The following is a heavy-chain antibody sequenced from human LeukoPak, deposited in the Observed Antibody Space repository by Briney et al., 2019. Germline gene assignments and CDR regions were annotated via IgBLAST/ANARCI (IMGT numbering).Heavy chain of an antibody. V-gene: IGHV4-61*02. CDR1: GGSVRRGNYY. J-gene: IGHJ4*02. CDR2: IYTSGTT. Sequence: SQTLSLTCTVSGGSVRRGNYYWTWIRQPAGSGLEWIGRIYTSGTTDYNPSLRTRVTISVDASRNQFSLKLSSVTAADTAVYYCARDSGHDYFDYWGQGTLVTVSS. D-gene: IGHD5-12*01. CDR3: ARDSGHDYFDY.